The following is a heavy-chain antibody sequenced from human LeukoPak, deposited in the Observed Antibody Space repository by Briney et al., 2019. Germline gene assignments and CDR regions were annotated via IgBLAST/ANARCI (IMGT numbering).Heavy chain of an antibody. CDR3: ARDGAVTNGRYFDY. Sequence: GGSLRLSCAASEFTFSSYAMSWVRQAPGKGLEWVSAISGSGGSTYYADSVKGRFTISRDNAKNSLYLQMNSLRAEDTAVYYCARDGAVTNGRYFDYWGQGTLVTVSS. J-gene: IGHJ4*02. CDR1: EFTFSSYA. D-gene: IGHD4-17*01. CDR2: ISGSGGST. V-gene: IGHV3-23*01.